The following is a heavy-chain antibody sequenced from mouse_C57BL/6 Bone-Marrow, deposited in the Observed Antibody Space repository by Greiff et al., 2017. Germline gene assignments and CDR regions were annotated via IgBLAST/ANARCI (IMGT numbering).Heavy chain of an antibody. V-gene: IGHV5-4*03. CDR2: ISDGGSYT. J-gene: IGHJ4*01. CDR1: GYTFSSYA. CDR3: ARVYYYAMDY. Sequence: EVKLMESGGGLVKPGGSLKLSCAASGYTFSSYAMSWVRQTPAKRLEWVATISDGGSYTYYTDNVKGRFTISRDNAKNNLYLQMSHLTSEDTAMYYCARVYYYAMDYWGQGTSVTVSS.